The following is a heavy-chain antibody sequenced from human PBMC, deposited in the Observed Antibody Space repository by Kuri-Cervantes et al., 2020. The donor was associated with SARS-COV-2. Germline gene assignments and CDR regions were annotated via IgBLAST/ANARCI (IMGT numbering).Heavy chain of an antibody. CDR1: GFTFSSYG. CDR2: ISSSSSYI. V-gene: IGHV3-21*01. J-gene: IGHJ3*02. CDR3: ARRLGSYYAFDI. Sequence: GESLKISCAASGFTFSSYGMHWVRQAPGKGLEWVSSISSSSSYIYYADSVKGRFTISRDNSKNTLYLQMNSLRAEDTAVYYCARRLGSYYAFDIWGQGTMVTVSS. D-gene: IGHD1-26*01.